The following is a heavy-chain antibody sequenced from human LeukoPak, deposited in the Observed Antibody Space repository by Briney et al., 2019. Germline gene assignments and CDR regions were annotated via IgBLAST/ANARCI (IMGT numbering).Heavy chain of an antibody. Sequence: PGGSLRLSCTTSGFNFGDYDMSWVRQGPGRGLEWVGFIRGRAYGGTTEYATSVRGTFIISRDNAKGIAYLQMNSLKTEDTAVYYCARMNRGGVRAVMFDPWGQGTLVTVFS. J-gene: IGHJ5*02. V-gene: IGHV3-49*04. CDR2: IRGRAYGGTT. D-gene: IGHD3-10*01. CDR1: GFNFGDYD. CDR3: ARMNRGGVRAVMFDP.